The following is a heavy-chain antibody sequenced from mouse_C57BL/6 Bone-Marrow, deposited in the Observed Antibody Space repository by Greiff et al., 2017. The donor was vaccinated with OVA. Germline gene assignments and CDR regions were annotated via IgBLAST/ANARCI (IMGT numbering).Heavy chain of an antibody. Sequence: VKLMESGPGLVAPSQSLSITCTVSGFSLTSYAISWVRQPPGKGLEWLGVIWTGGGTNYNSALKSRLSISKDNSKSQVFLKMNRLQTDDTARYYCARKAGTRLLYWYFDVWGTGTTVTVSS. CDR2: IWTGGGT. CDR1: GFSLTSYA. V-gene: IGHV2-9-1*01. CDR3: ARKAGTRLLYWYFDV. D-gene: IGHD3-3*01. J-gene: IGHJ1*03.